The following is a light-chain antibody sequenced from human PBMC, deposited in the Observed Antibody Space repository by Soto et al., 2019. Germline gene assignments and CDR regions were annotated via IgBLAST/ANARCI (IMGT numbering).Light chain of an antibody. CDR3: QQYGSSPQT. CDR1: QSVSSNY. V-gene: IGKV3-20*01. CDR2: AAS. J-gene: IGKJ1*01. Sequence: IVLTQSPGTLSLSPGERATLSCRAGQSVSSNYLAWYQQKPGQAPRLLIYAASSRATGIPDRFSGSGSGTDFTLTIDGLEPEDFVVYYCQQYGSSPQTFGQGTKVDIK.